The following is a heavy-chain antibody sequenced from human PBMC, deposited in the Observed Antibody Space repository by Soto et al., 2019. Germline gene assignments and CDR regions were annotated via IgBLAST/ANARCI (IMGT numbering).Heavy chain of an antibody. D-gene: IGHD3-22*01. CDR2: FYYRGST. V-gene: IGHV4-39*01. CDR3: ARHAYYYDSSGYYYPFDY. Sequence: SETLSLTCAVSGGSISSSSYYWGWIRQPPGKGLEWIGSFYYRGSTYYNPSLKSRVTISVDTSKNQFSLKLSSVTAADTAVYYCARHAYYYDSSGYYYPFDYWGQGTLVTVSS. CDR1: GGSISSSSYY. J-gene: IGHJ4*02.